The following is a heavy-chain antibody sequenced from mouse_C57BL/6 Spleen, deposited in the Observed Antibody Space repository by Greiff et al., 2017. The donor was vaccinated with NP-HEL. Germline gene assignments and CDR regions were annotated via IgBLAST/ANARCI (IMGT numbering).Heavy chain of an antibody. J-gene: IGHJ1*03. CDR1: GYSFTGYY. D-gene: IGHD1-1*01. CDR3: ARSPLYYGSSYWYFDV. CDR2: INPSTGGT. Sequence: EVKLVESGPELVKPGASVKISCKASGYSFTGYYMNWVKQSPEKSLEWIGEINPSTGGTTYNQKFKAKATLTVDKSSSTAYMQLKSLTSEDSAVYYCARSPLYYGSSYWYFDVWGTGTTVTVSS. V-gene: IGHV1-42*01.